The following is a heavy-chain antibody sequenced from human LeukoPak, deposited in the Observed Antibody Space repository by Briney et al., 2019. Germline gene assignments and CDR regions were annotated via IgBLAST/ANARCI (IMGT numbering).Heavy chain of an antibody. CDR1: GFTFSTYA. CDR2: ISFDGSNE. CDR3: ARGRVVVTAQFRAGIDF. Sequence: GGSLRLSCAASGFTFSTYAMHWVRQAPGKGLEWVAVISFDGSNEYYADSVKGRFTISRDNSKNTLYLQMNSLRAEDTAVYYCARGRVVVTAQFRAGIDFWGQGTLVTVSS. D-gene: IGHD2-21*02. J-gene: IGHJ4*02. V-gene: IGHV3-30*04.